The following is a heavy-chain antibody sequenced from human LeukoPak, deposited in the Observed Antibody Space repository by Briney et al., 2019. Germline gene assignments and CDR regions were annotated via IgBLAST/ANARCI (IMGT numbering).Heavy chain of an antibody. CDR3: ARAHWELQDVDY. CDR2: ISSSSSYI. CDR1: GFTFSSYS. Sequence: GGSLRLSCAASGFTFSSYSMNWVRQAPGKGLEWVSSISSSSSYIYYADSVKGRFTISRDNSKNSLYLQMNSLRAGDTAVYYCARAHWELQDVDYWGQGTLVTVSS. J-gene: IGHJ4*02. V-gene: IGHV3-21*01. D-gene: IGHD1-26*01.